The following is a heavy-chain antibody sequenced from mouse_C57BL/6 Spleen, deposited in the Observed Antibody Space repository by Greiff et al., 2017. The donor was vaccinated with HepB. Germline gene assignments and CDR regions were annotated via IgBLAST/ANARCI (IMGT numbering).Heavy chain of an antibody. D-gene: IGHD4-1*01. CDR3: ARGRWDDYFDY. CDR1: GYTFTSYW. Sequence: QVQLQQPGAELVRPGSSVKLSCKASGYTFTSYWMHWVKQRPIQGLEWIGNIDPSDSETHYNQKFKDKATLTVDKSSSTAYMQLSSLTSEDSAVYYCARGRWDDYFDYWGQGTTLTVSS. CDR2: IDPSDSET. J-gene: IGHJ2*01. V-gene: IGHV1-52*01.